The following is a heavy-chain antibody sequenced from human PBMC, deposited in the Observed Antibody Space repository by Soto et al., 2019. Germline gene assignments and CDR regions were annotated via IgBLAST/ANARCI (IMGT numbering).Heavy chain of an antibody. V-gene: IGHV1-69*01. CDR2: FIPIFNSA. CDR1: GGTLNNYS. Sequence: QVQLVQSGAEVKKPGSSVKVSCTASGGTLNNYSVSWVRQAPGQGLEWVGGFIPIFNSAVYAQKFELRVTIAADESTSPAYMDLRSLSCADTAVYFCGREAHLGYFEYWGQATLVSVSS. J-gene: IGHJ4*02. CDR3: GREAHLGYFEY. D-gene: IGHD7-27*01.